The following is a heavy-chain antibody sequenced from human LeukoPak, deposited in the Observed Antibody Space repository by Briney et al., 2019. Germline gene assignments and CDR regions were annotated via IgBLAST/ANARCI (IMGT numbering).Heavy chain of an antibody. CDR3: ARDLGDYYYDSSGYLDD. D-gene: IGHD3-22*01. CDR1: GGTFSSYA. V-gene: IGHV1-69*01. Sequence: SVKVSCKASGGTFSSYAISWVRQAPGQGLEWMGGIIPIFGTANYAQKFQGRVTITADESTSTAYMELSSLRSEDTAVYYCARDLGDYYYDSSGYLDDWGQGTLVTVSS. CDR2: IIPIFGTA. J-gene: IGHJ4*02.